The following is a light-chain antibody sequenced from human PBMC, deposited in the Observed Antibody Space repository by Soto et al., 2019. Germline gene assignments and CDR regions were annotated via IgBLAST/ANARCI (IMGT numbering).Light chain of an antibody. J-gene: IGKJ4*01. CDR1: QSVSSN. CDR2: GAS. V-gene: IGKV3-15*01. CDR3: QQYNTSLT. Sequence: EIVMTQSPATLSVSPGERATLSCRASQSVSSNLAWYQQKPAQAPRLLIYGASTRATGIPGRCSGSGSGAEFTLTISSLQSEDVAVYYCQQYNTSLTFGGGTKVEIK.